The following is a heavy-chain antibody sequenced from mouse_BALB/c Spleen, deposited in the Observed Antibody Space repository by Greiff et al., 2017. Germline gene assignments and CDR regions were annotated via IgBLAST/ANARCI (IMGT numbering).Heavy chain of an antibody. V-gene: IGHV6-6*02. Sequence: EVKLVESGGGLVQPGGSMKLSCVASGFTFSNYWMNWVRQSPEKGLEWVAEIRLKSNNYATHYAESVKGRFTISRDDSKSSVYLQMNNLRAEDTGIYYCTRPITTVGHWYFDVWGAGTTVTVSS. CDR1: GFTFSNYW. CDR3: TRPITTVGHWYFDV. J-gene: IGHJ1*01. D-gene: IGHD1-1*01. CDR2: IRLKSNNYAT.